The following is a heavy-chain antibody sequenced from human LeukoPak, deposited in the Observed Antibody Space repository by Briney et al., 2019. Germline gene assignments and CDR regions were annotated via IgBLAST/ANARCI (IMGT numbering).Heavy chain of an antibody. D-gene: IGHD2-15*01. CDR3: ARRVDYYYGMDV. J-gene: IGHJ6*02. CDR1: GGSISSSGYY. Sequence: PSETLSLTCTVSGGSISSSGYYWSWIRQPPGKGLEWIGYISYSGNTNYNPSLRSRVIMSVDTSKSQFSLNLSSVTAADTAVYYCARRVDYYYGMDVWGQGTTVTVSS. CDR2: ISYSGNT. V-gene: IGHV4-61*05.